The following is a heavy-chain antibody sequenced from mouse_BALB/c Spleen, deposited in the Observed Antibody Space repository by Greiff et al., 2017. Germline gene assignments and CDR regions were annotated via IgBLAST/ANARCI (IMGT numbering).Heavy chain of an antibody. Sequence: QVQLQQSGAELARPGASVKLSCKASGFTFTIYWMQWVKQRPGQGLEWIGAIYPGVGDTRYTQKFKGKATLTADKSSSTVYMQLSSLASEDSAVYYCARGDYDGDDWGQGTTLTVSS. CDR3: ARGDYDGDD. V-gene: IGHV1-87*01. CDR1: GFTFTIYW. J-gene: IGHJ2*01. D-gene: IGHD2-4*01. CDR2: IYPGVGDT.